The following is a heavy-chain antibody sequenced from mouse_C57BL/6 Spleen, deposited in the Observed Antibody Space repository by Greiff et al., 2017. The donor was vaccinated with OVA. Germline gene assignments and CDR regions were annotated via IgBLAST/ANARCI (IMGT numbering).Heavy chain of an antibody. J-gene: IGHJ3*01. CDR2: ISYDGSN. Sequence: EVKLMESGPGLVKPSQSLSLTCSVTGYSITSGYYWNWIRQFPGNKLEWMGYISYDGSNNYNPSLKNRISITRDTSKNQFFLKLNSVTTEDTATYYCALYYDYDEAWFAYWGQGTLVTVSA. D-gene: IGHD2-4*01. CDR1: GYSITSGYY. V-gene: IGHV3-6*01. CDR3: ALYYDYDEAWFAY.